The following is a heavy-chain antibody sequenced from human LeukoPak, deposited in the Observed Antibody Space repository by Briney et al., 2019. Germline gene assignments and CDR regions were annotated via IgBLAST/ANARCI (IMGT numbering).Heavy chain of an antibody. CDR2: IYYSGST. Sequence: SETLSLTCTVSGGSISSSDFHWGWIRQPPGKGLEWIGSIYYSGSTFYNPSLQSRVTISVDTSKNQFSVTLTSVTAADTAVYHCARLSLRFLDHWGQGTLVTVSS. CDR3: ARLSLRFLDH. CDR1: GGSISSSDFH. D-gene: IGHD4-17*01. J-gene: IGHJ4*02. V-gene: IGHV4-39*01.